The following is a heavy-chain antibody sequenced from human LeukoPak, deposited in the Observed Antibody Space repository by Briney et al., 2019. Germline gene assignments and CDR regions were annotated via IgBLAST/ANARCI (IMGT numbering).Heavy chain of an antibody. J-gene: IGHJ5*02. CDR1: GGSISSYY. D-gene: IGHD5-12*01. V-gene: IGHV4-59*01. CDR3: ARLRGYSGYGGGWFDP. Sequence: SETLSLTCTVSGGSISSYYWSWIRQPPGKGLEWIGYIYYSGSTNYNPSLKSRVTISVDTSKNQFSLKLSSVTAADTAVYYCARLRGYSGYGGGWFDPWGQGTLVTVSS. CDR2: IYYSGST.